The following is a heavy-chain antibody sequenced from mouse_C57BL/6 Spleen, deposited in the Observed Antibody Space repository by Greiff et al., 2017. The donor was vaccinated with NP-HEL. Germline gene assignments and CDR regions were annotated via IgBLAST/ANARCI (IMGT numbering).Heavy chain of an antibody. CDR2: INYDGSST. CDR1: GFTFSDYY. D-gene: IGHD4-1*01. Sequence: EVMLVESEGGLVQPGSSMKLSCTASGFTFSDYYMAWVRQVPEKGLEWVANINYDGSSTYYLDSLKSRFIISRDNAKNILYLQMSSLKSEDTATYYCARDLGNWYFDVWGTGTTVTVSS. J-gene: IGHJ1*03. V-gene: IGHV5-16*01. CDR3: ARDLGNWYFDV.